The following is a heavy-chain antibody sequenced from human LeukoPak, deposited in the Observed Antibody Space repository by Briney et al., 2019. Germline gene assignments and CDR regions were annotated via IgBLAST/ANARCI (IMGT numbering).Heavy chain of an antibody. CDR3: ARCTVTPYRTVYYMDV. V-gene: IGHV1-69*06. CDR1: GYTFNKYS. J-gene: IGHJ6*03. Sequence: GASVKVSCKASGYTFNKYSISWVRQAPGQGLEWMGGIIPIFGTENYAQRSQGRVTITADKSTSTAYMEMSGLRSEDTALYYCARCTVTPYRTVYYMDVWGNGTTVTVSS. D-gene: IGHD4-17*01. CDR2: IIPIFGTE.